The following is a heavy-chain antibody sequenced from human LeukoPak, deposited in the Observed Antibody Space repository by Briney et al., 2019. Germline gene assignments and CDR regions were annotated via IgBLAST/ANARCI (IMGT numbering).Heavy chain of an antibody. D-gene: IGHD2-15*01. CDR3: ARDGLGVADLDY. J-gene: IGHJ4*02. CDR1: GFMFSSYA. V-gene: IGHV3-48*03. CDR2: ISSSGTTK. Sequence: PGGSLRLSCVASGFMFSSYAMNWVRQAPGKGLEWLSYISSSGTTKYSADSVKGRFTISRDNAKNSLYLHMNSLRGEDTAAYYCARDGLGVADLDYWGQGTLVTVSS.